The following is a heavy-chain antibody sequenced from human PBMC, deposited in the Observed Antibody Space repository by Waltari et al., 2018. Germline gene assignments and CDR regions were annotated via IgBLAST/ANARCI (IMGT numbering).Heavy chain of an antibody. Sequence: QVQLQESGPRLVKHSETLSLTCHVSEYYVRTGFYWGWVRQSPGKGLEWIGSIYHLGNTRYNPPLSSRVAVSMDMSKNQFALRLTSVTAADTAVYYCARHRLDRGDSFDFWGQGALVTVSS. CDR2: IYHLGNT. D-gene: IGHD3-22*01. CDR3: ARHRLDRGDSFDF. J-gene: IGHJ4*02. V-gene: IGHV4-38-2*01. CDR1: EYYVRTGFY.